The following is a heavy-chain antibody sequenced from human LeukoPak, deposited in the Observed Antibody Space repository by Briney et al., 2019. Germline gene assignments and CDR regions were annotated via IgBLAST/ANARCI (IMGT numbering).Heavy chain of an antibody. D-gene: IGHD3-10*01. J-gene: IGHJ4*02. CDR3: ARGRYYDSGSYYNVIHYFDP. Sequence: GRSLRLSCAASAFNFRSYGMHWVRQAPGKGPEWVAVISYNGNNKYYADAVKGRFIISRDNSKDTLYLQMNSLRAEDTAVYYCARGRYYDSGSYYNVIHYFDPWGQGTLVIVSS. CDR2: ISYNGNNK. CDR1: AFNFRSYG. V-gene: IGHV3-30*03.